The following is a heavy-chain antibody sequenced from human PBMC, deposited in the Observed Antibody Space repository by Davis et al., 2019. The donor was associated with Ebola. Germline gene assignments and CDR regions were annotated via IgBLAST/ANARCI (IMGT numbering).Heavy chain of an antibody. J-gene: IGHJ5*02. D-gene: IGHD2-2*02. CDR1: GGSISSGGYY. Sequence: PSETLSLTCTVSGGSISSGGYYWSWIRQHPGKGLEWIGYIYYSGSTYYNPSLKSRVTISVDTSKNQFSLKLSSVTAADTAVYYCAREIVVVPAAIGNWFDPWGQGTLVTVSS. CDR2: IYYSGST. V-gene: IGHV4-31*03. CDR3: AREIVVVPAAIGNWFDP.